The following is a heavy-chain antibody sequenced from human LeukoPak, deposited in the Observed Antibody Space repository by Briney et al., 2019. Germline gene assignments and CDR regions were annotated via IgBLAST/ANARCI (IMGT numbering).Heavy chain of an antibody. Sequence: GGSLRLSCAASGFTFSSYATHWVRQAPGKGLEWVAVISYDGSNKYYADSVKGRFTISRDNSKNTLYLQMNSLRAEDTAVYYCARDQGACSSTSCSEGVDYWGQGTLVTVSS. V-gene: IGHV3-30*04. D-gene: IGHD2-2*01. CDR2: ISYDGSNK. CDR1: GFTFSSYA. J-gene: IGHJ4*02. CDR3: ARDQGACSSTSCSEGVDY.